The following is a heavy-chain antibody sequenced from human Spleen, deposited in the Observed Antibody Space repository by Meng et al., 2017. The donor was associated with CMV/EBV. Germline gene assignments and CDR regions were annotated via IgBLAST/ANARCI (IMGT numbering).Heavy chain of an antibody. CDR3: ARVGFTIFGVVIKVDWFDP. CDR2: IYYSGST. D-gene: IGHD3-3*01. V-gene: IGHV4-61*01. CDR1: SGSYY. Sequence: SGSYYWSWIRQPPGKGLEWIGYIYYSGSTNYNPSLKSRVTISVDTSKNQFSLKLSSVTAADTAVYYCARVGFTIFGVVIKVDWFDPWGQGTLVTVSS. J-gene: IGHJ5*02.